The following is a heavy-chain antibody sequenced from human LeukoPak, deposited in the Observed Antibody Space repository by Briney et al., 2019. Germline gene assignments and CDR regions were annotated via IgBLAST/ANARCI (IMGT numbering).Heavy chain of an antibody. CDR3: ARDPGRGTYDTSGFNY. CDR1: GYTFGDYG. CDR2: VSAYTGNT. Sequence: ASVKVSCKASGYTFGDYGITWIRQAPGQGLEWMGWVSAYTGNTNYAQSLQDRVIMIADTSTDTAYMELRSLRPDDTAVYYCARDPGRGTYDTSGFNYWGQGTLVTVSS. D-gene: IGHD3-22*01. V-gene: IGHV1-18*01. J-gene: IGHJ4*02.